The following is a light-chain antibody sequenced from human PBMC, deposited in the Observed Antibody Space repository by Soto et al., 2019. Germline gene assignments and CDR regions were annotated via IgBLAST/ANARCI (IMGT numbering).Light chain of an antibody. CDR1: QGISSY. V-gene: IGKV1-8*01. Sequence: AIRMTQSPSSFSASTVDRFTITCRASQGISSYLAWYQQKPGKAPKLLIYAASTLQSGVPSRFSGSGSGTEFTLTISSLQPDDFATYYCQQYNSYSPRTFGQGTKVDIK. CDR3: QQYNSYSPRT. J-gene: IGKJ1*01. CDR2: AAS.